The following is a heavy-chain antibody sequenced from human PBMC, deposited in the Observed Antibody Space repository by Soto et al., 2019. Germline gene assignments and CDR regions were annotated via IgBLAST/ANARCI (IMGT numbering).Heavy chain of an antibody. CDR3: ARQGFGQLHGLVDV. V-gene: IGHV4-59*08. Sequence: SETLSLTCTVSGDSIRSYYWTWIRQPPGKGLEWIGYIYYSGSTNYNPSLKSRVTISIDTSKNQFSLKLSSVTAADTALYYCARQGFGQLHGLVDVWGQGTTVTVSS. CDR1: GDSIRSYY. D-gene: IGHD3-10*01. J-gene: IGHJ6*02. CDR2: IYYSGST.